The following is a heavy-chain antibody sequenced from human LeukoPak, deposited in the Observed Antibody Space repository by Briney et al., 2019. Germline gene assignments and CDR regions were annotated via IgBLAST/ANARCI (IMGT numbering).Heavy chain of an antibody. CDR2: IYPGDSDI. CDR1: GYSFTSYW. V-gene: IGHV5-51*01. CDR3: ASSIIRGGYYYYMDV. J-gene: IGHJ6*03. D-gene: IGHD3-10*01. Sequence: GESLKISCKGSGYSFTSYWIAWVRQMPGKGLEWMGIIYPGDSDIRYSPSFQGQVTISADKSISTAYLQWSSLKASDTAVYYCASSIIRGGYYYYMDVWGKGTTVTVSS.